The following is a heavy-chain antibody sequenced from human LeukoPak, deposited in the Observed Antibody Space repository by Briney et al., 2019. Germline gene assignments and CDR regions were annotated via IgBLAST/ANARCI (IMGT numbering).Heavy chain of an antibody. J-gene: IGHJ4*02. D-gene: IGHD3-22*01. CDR2: ISYDGSNK. CDR3: AKDRAMIGEGFFDY. V-gene: IGHV3-30*18. CDR1: GFTFSSYG. Sequence: PEGSLRLSCAASGFTFSSYGMHWVRQAPGKGLEWVAVISYDGSNKYYADSVKGRFTISRDNSKNTLYLQMNSLRAEDTAVYYCAKDRAMIGEGFFDYWGQGTLVTVSS.